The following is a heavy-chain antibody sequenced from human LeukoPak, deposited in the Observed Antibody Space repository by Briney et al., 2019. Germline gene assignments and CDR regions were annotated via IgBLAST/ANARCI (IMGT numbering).Heavy chain of an antibody. CDR3: ARGNMFYGDYLHYYYGMDV. CDR2: ISSSSSTI. V-gene: IGHV3-48*01. CDR1: GFTFSSYS. J-gene: IGHJ6*02. D-gene: IGHD4-17*01. Sequence: GGSLRLSCAASGFTFSSYSMNWVRQAPGKGLEWVSYISSSSSTIYYADSVKGRFTISRDNAKNSLYLQMNSLRAEDTAVYYCARGNMFYGDYLHYYYGMDVWGQGTTVTVSS.